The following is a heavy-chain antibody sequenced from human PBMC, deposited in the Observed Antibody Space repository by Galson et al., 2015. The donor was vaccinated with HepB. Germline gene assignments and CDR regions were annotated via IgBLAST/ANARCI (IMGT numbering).Heavy chain of an antibody. J-gene: IGHJ4*02. Sequence: SVKVSCKASGGTFSSYAISWVRQAPGQGLEWMGGIIPIFGTANYAQKFQGRVTITADKSTSTAYMELSSLRSEDTAVYYCAKSGYDYVWGSYRYPIYYFDYWGQGTLVTVSS. V-gene: IGHV1-69*06. CDR3: AKSGYDYVWGSYRYPIYYFDY. D-gene: IGHD3-16*02. CDR2: IIPIFGTA. CDR1: GGTFSSYA.